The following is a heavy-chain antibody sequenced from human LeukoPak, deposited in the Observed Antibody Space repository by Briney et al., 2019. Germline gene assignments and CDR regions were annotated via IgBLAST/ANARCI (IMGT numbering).Heavy chain of an antibody. Sequence: GGSLRLSCAASGFTFSSYSMNWVSQAPGKGLEWVSYISSSSRIIYYADSVKGRFTISRDNAKNSLSLQMNSLRDEDTAVYYCASYGSGSYYKDYWGRGTLVTVSS. J-gene: IGHJ4*02. CDR3: ASYGSGSYYKDY. D-gene: IGHD3-10*01. CDR1: GFTFSSYS. CDR2: ISSSSRII. V-gene: IGHV3-48*02.